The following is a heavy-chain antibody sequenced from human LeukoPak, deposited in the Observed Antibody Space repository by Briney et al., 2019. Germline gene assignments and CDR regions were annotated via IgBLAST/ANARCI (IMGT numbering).Heavy chain of an antibody. CDR2: ISSSGGST. V-gene: IGHV3-23*01. J-gene: IGHJ4*02. CDR3: AKGVYGYADYALLDY. Sequence: GGSLRLSCAASGFTFSTYGMSWVRQAPGKGLEWVSAISSSGGSTYYADSVKGRFTISRDSSKNTLYLLMSSLRAEDTAVYYRAKGVYGYADYALLDYWGQGTLVTVSS. CDR1: GFTFSTYG. D-gene: IGHD2-2*01.